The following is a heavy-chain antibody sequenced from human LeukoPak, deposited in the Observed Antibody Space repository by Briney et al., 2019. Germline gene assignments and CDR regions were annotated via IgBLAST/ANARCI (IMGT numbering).Heavy chain of an antibody. Sequence: PGESLKISCKGSGYSFTSYWIGWVRQMPGKGLEWMGIIYPGDSDTRYSPSFQGQVTISADKSISTAYLQWSSLKASDTAMYYCARLVAVAGTEWYLDLWGRGTLVTVSS. CDR1: GYSFTSYW. CDR2: IYPGDSDT. V-gene: IGHV5-51*01. D-gene: IGHD6-19*01. CDR3: ARLVAVAGTEWYLDL. J-gene: IGHJ2*01.